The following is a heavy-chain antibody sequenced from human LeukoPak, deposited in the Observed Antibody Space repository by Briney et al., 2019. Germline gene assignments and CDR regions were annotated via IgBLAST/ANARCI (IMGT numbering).Heavy chain of an antibody. J-gene: IGHJ4*02. D-gene: IGHD6-19*01. CDR2: INPNSGGT. Sequence: ASVKVSCKASGYTFTGYYMHWVRQAPGQGLEWMGWINPNSGGTNYAQKFQGRVTMTRDTSISTAYMELSRLRSDDTAVYYCARSVERAVASDYWGQGTLVTVSS. CDR1: GYTFTGYY. V-gene: IGHV1-2*02. CDR3: ARSVERAVASDY.